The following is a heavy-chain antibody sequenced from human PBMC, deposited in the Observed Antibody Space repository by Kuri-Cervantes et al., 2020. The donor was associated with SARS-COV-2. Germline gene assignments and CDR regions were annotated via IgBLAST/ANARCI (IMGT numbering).Heavy chain of an antibody. V-gene: IGHV4-34*01. D-gene: IGHD1-1*01. CDR2: TNHSGST. CDR1: GGSFSGYY. CDR3: ARHRVHVYFDY. Sequence: SETLSLTCAVYGGSFSGYYWSWIRQPPGKGLEWIGETNHSGSTNYNPSLKSRVTISVDTSKNQFSLKLSSVTAADTAVYYCARHRVHVYFDYWGQGTLVTVSS. J-gene: IGHJ4*02.